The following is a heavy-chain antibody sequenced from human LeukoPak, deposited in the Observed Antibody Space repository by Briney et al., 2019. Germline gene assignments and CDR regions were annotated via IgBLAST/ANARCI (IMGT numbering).Heavy chain of an antibody. Sequence: PGGSLRLSCTVSGFTVSSNSMSWVRQAPGEGLEWVSAISGSGGSTYNADSVKGRFTISRDNSKNTMYLQMNSLRAEDTAVYYCAKDHYGDYFSTGAFDIWGQGTTVIVSS. CDR2: ISGSGGST. D-gene: IGHD4-17*01. CDR1: GFTVSSNS. V-gene: IGHV3-23*01. CDR3: AKDHYGDYFSTGAFDI. J-gene: IGHJ3*02.